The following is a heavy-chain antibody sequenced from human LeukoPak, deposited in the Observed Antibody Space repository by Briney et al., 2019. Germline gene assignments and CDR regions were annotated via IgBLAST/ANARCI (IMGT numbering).Heavy chain of an antibody. CDR3: ARGNTAMSNFDY. CDR1: GDSVSSNSVT. D-gene: IGHD5-18*01. Sequence: SQTLSLTCAISGDSVSSNSVTWNWIRQSPSRGLEWLGRTYYRSTWYNGYAVSVRSRITIDPDTSKNQFSLQLNSVTPEDTAVYYCARGNTAMSNFDYWGQGTLVTVSS. V-gene: IGHV6-1*01. CDR2: TYYRSTWYN. J-gene: IGHJ4*02.